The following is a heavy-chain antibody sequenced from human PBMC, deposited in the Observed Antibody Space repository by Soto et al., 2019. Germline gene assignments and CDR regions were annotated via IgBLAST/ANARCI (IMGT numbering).Heavy chain of an antibody. Sequence: SETLSLTCTVSGVSITSRSYYWGWIRQPPGKGLEWIGSVYYSGSTYYNPSLKSRVTISVDTSKNQFSLKLSSVTAADTAVYYCARQKMWFGEFLYYYYGMDVWGQGTTVTVSS. CDR1: GVSITSRSYY. V-gene: IGHV4-39*01. CDR2: VYYSGST. D-gene: IGHD3-10*01. CDR3: ARQKMWFGEFLYYYYGMDV. J-gene: IGHJ6*02.